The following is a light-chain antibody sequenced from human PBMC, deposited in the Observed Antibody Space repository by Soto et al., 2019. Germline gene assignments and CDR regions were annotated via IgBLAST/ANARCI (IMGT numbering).Light chain of an antibody. V-gene: IGLV3-1*01. J-gene: IGLJ3*02. CDR1: KLGIKY. CDR2: QDN. CDR3: QAWDSSTVV. Sequence: SYELTQPPSVSVSPGQTASIPCSGDKLGIKYVSWYQQKPRQSPVLVIYQDNKRPSGIPERFSGSNSGNTATLTISGSQAMGEADYYCQAWDSSTVVFGGGTKVTVL.